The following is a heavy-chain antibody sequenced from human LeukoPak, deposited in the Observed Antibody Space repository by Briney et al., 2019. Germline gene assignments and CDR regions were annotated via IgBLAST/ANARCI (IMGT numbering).Heavy chain of an antibody. CDR3: ARDLIEKTYYYDSSGYYIFDY. CDR2: IIPTFGTA. J-gene: IGHJ4*02. CDR1: GGTFSSYA. V-gene: IGHV1-69*13. D-gene: IGHD3-22*01. Sequence: SVKVSCKASGGTFSSYAISWVRQAPGQGLEWMGGIIPTFGTANYAQKFQGRVTITADESTSTAYMELSSLRSEDTAVYYCARDLIEKTYYYDSSGYYIFDYWGQGTLVTVSS.